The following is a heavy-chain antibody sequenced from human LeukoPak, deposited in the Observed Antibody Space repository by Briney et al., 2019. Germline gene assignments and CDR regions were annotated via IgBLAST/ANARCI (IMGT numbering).Heavy chain of an antibody. CDR3: ARGPSCTSASCYVGALDI. V-gene: IGHV3-21*04. CDR1: GFTFSSYS. Sequence: KAGGSLRLSCAASGFTFSSYSMNWVRQAPGKGLEWVSSISSSSSYIYCADSVKGRFTISRDNAKNSLYLQMNSLRVDDMAVYYCARGPSCTSASCYVGALDIWGLGTTVTVSS. J-gene: IGHJ3*02. CDR2: ISSSSSYI. D-gene: IGHD2-2*01.